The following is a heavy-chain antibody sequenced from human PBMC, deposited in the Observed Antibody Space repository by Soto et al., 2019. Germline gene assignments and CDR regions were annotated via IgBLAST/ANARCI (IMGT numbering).Heavy chain of an antibody. J-gene: IGHJ4*02. V-gene: IGHV4-34*01. CDR2: INHSGST. CDR3: ARGPARIVVVPAADFDY. CDR1: GGSFSGYY. Sequence: QVQLQQWGAGLLKPSETLSLTCAVYGGSFSGYYWSWIRQPPGKGLEWIGEINHSGSTNYNPSLKSRVTISVDTSKNQFSLKLSSVTAADTAVYCCARGPARIVVVPAADFDYWGQGTLVTVSS. D-gene: IGHD2-2*01.